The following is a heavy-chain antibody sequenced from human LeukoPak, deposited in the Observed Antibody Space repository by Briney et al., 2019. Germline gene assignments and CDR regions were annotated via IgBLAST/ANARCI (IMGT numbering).Heavy chain of an antibody. CDR3: ARDLYGTSLDAFDI. Sequence: GGSLRLSCAASGFTFSSYSMNWVRQAPGKGLEWVSSISSSSTYIYYADSVRGRCTISRENAKNSLYLQMNSLRAEDTAVYYCARDLYGTSLDAFDIWGQGTMVTVSS. CDR2: ISSSSTYI. V-gene: IGHV3-21*01. CDR1: GFTFSSYS. D-gene: IGHD4/OR15-4a*01. J-gene: IGHJ3*02.